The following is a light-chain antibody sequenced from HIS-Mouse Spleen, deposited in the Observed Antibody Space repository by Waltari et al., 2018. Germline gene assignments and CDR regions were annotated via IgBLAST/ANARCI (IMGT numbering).Light chain of an antibody. CDR3: YSTDSSGNHRV. J-gene: IGLJ2*01. CDR1: ALPKKY. CDR2: EDS. V-gene: IGLV3-10*01. Sequence: SYELTQPPSVSVSPGQTARITCSVDALPKKYSYWYPQTSGQPPVLVIYEDSKRPSGIPERFSGSSSGTMATLTSSGAQVEDEADYYCYSTDSSGNHRVFGGGTKLTVL.